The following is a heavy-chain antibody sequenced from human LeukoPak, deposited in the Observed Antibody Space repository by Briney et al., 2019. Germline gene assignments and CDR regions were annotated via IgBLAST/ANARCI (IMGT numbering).Heavy chain of an antibody. V-gene: IGHV3-7*03. CDR2: IKQDGSEK. CDR3: SKVSIMITFGGVIAI. CDR1: GSTFSIYW. Sequence: GRSLRLSCAASGSTFSIYWMSWVRQAPGKGLEWVANIKQDGSEKYYVDSVKGRFTISRDNSKNTLYLQTNSLRAEDTAVYYCSKVSIMITFGGVIAIWGQGTMGTVSS. D-gene: IGHD3-16*01. J-gene: IGHJ3*02.